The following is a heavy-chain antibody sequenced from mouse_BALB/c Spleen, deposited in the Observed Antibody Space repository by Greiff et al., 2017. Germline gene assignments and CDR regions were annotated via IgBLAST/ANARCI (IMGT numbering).Heavy chain of an antibody. CDR3: ARDRYDDWFAY. CDR1: GYSFTSYW. D-gene: IGHD2-14*01. CDR2: IDPSDSET. J-gene: IGHJ3*01. Sequence: QVHVKQSGPQLVRPGASVKISCKASGYSFTSYWMHWVKQRPGQGLEWIGMIDPSDSETRLNQKFKDKATLTVDKSSSTAYMQLSSPTSEDSAVYYCARDRYDDWFAYWGQGTLVTVSA. V-gene: IGHV1S127*01.